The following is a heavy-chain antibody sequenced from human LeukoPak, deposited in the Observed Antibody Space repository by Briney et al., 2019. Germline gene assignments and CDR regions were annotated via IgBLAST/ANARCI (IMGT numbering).Heavy chain of an antibody. J-gene: IGHJ5*02. CDR1: GGTFSSYA. CDR3: ARVRSELLFNWFDL. Sequence: ASVKVSCKASGGTFSSYAISWVRQAPGQGLEWMGGIIPIFGTANYAQKFQGRVTITTDESTSTAYMELSSLRSEDTAVYYCARVRSELLFNWFDLWGQGTLVTVSS. V-gene: IGHV1-69*05. D-gene: IGHD2-2*01. CDR2: IIPIFGTA.